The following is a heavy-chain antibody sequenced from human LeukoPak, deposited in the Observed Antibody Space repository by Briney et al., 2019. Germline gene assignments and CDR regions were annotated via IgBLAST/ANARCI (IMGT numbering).Heavy chain of an antibody. V-gene: IGHV1-69*13. CDR3: ATEYCSSTSCSSSIAARYFQH. D-gene: IGHD2-2*01. Sequence: SVKVSCKASGGTFSSYAISWVRQAPGQGLEWMGGIIPIFGTANYAQKFQGRVTITADESTSTAYMELSSLRSEDTAVYYCATEYCSSTSCSSSIAARYFQHWGQGTLVTVSS. CDR1: GGTFSSYA. J-gene: IGHJ1*01. CDR2: IIPIFGTA.